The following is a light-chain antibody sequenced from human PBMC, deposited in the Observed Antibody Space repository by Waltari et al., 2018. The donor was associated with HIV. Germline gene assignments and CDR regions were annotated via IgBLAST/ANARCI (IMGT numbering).Light chain of an antibody. V-gene: IGLV3-19*01. CDR2: DSS. CDR3: NSRGSSGTSYV. CDR1: TLRHYY. Sequence: SSDLTQDPAVSVALGETVRITCRGATLRHYYAACYQQKPGHAPILVIYDSSSRPAGIPDRFSGSTSGTTASLTITGAQAEDEADYYCNSRGSSGTSYVFGPGTYVTVL. J-gene: IGLJ1*01.